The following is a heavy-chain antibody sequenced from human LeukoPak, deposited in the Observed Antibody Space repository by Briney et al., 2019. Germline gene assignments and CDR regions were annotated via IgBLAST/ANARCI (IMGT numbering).Heavy chain of an antibody. J-gene: IGHJ4*02. CDR3: ARVIEFNHFGH. V-gene: IGHV1-18*01. CDR1: GYTFTYYG. CDR2: ISPYSGIT. Sequence: ASVKVSCKASGYTFTYYGISWVRQAPGQGLEWMGWISPYSGITNYAQKFQGRVTMTTDTSTSTAYMELRSLRSDDTAVYYCARVIEFNHFGHWGQGTLVTVSS. D-gene: IGHD1-14*01.